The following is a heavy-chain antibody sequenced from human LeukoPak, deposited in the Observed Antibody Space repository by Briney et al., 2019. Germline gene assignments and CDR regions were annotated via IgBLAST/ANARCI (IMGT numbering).Heavy chain of an antibody. J-gene: IGHJ6*03. D-gene: IGHD3-3*01. CDR3: ARAGVEWSRYYYYMDV. CDR1: GFTFSSYS. Sequence: PGGSLRLSCAASGFTFSSYSMNWVRRAPGKGLEWVSSISSGSSYINYADSVKGRFTISRDNAKNSLYLQMNSLRAEDTAVYYCARAGVEWSRYYYYMDVWGKGTTVIVSS. V-gene: IGHV3-21*01. CDR2: ISSGSSYI.